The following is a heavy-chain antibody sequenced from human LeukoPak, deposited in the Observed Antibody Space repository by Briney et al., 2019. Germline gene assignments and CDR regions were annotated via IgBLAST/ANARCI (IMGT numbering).Heavy chain of an antibody. CDR1: GGTFSSYA. CDR3: ARTGYNLYYYMDV. Sequence: SVNVSCKASGGTFSSYAISWVRQAPGQGLEWMGGIIPIFGTANYAQKFQGRVTITAGESTSTAYMELSSLRSEDTAVYYCARTGYNLYYYMDVWGKGTTVTISS. CDR2: IIPIFGTA. D-gene: IGHD5-24*01. J-gene: IGHJ6*03. V-gene: IGHV1-69*13.